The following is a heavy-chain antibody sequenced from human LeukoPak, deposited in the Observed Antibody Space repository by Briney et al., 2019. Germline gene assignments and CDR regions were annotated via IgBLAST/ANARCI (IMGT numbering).Heavy chain of an antibody. V-gene: IGHV1-18*01. D-gene: IGHD3-10*01. CDR1: GYTFTSYG. Sequence: ASVTVSCKASGYTFTSYGISWVRQAPGQGLEWMGWISAYNGNTNYAQKLQGRVTMTTDTSTSTAYMELRSLRSDDTAVYYCARGRYYGSGSPGRHAFDIWGQGTMVTVSS. CDR2: ISAYNGNT. CDR3: ARGRYYGSGSPGRHAFDI. J-gene: IGHJ3*02.